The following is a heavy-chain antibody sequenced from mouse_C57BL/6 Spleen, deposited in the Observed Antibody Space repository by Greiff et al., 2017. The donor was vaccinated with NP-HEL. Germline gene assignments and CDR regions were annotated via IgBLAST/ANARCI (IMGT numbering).Heavy chain of an antibody. D-gene: IGHD2-3*01. CDR3: ASGYYFFDY. J-gene: IGHJ2*01. CDR2: INPNNGGT. V-gene: IGHV1-26*01. CDR1: GYTFTDYY. Sequence: EVQLQQSGPELVKPGASVKISCKASGYTFTDYYMNWVKQSHGKSLEWIGDINPNNGGTSYNQKIKGKATLTVDKSSSTAYMELRSLTSEDSAVYYCASGYYFFDYRGQGTTLTVSS.